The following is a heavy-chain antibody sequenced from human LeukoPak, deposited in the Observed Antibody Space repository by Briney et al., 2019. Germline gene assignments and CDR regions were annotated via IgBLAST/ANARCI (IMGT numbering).Heavy chain of an antibody. CDR1: GFTFSSYG. J-gene: IGHJ3*02. CDR2: IWYDGSNK. Sequence: GGSLRLSCAASGFTFSSYGMHWVRQAPGKGLEWVAAIWYDGSNKYYADSVKGRFTISRDNSKNTLYLQMNSLRAEDTAVYYCAKDFYSGELFHHAFDIWGQGTMVTVSS. V-gene: IGHV3-33*06. CDR3: AKDFYSGELFHHAFDI. D-gene: IGHD3-10*01.